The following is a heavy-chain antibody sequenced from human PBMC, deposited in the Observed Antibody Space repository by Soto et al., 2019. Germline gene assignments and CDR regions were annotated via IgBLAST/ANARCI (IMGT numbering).Heavy chain of an antibody. J-gene: IGHJ4*02. Sequence: SETLSLTCTVSGGSISSSSYYWGWIRQPPGKGLEWIGSIYYSGSTYYNPSLKSRVTISVDTSKNQFSLKLSSVTAADTAVYYCARHISEAWGATIFGVVIPRGFWYFDYWGQGTLVTVS. CDR3: ARHISEAWGATIFGVVIPRGFWYFDY. CDR2: IYYSGST. CDR1: GGSISSSSYY. D-gene: IGHD3-3*01. V-gene: IGHV4-39*01.